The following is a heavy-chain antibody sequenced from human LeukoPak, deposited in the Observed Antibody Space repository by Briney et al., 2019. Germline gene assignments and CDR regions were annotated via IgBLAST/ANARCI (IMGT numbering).Heavy chain of an antibody. CDR1: GFTFSSYW. CDR3: ARTLLYSHGYDY. Sequence: GGSLRLSCAASGFTFSSYWMHWVRQAPGKGLVWVSRINSDGSSTSYADSVKGRFTISRDNAKNTLYLQMNSLRAEDTAVSYCARTLLYSHGYDYWGEGTPVTVSS. J-gene: IGHJ4*02. V-gene: IGHV3-74*01. D-gene: IGHD5-18*01. CDR2: INSDGSST.